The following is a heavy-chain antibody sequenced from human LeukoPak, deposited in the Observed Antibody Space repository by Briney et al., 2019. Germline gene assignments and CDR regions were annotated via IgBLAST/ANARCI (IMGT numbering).Heavy chain of an antibody. Sequence: GGSLRLSCAASGFTFSNYWMHWVRQAAGKGLVWVSRINSDGINTSYADSVKGRFTISRDNAKNTLNLQMNSLRAEDTAVYYCARDLGQYYDTSDNWFDPWGQGTLVTVSS. CDR2: INSDGINT. V-gene: IGHV3-74*01. CDR3: ARDLGQYYDTSDNWFDP. J-gene: IGHJ5*02. CDR1: GFTFSNYW. D-gene: IGHD3-22*01.